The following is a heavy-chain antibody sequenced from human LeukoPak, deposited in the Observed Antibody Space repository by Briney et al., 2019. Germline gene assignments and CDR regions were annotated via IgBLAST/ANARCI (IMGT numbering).Heavy chain of an antibody. CDR3: ARVSGIAAPGPFDY. Sequence: PGGSLRLSCAASGFTFSSSPMHWVRQAPGKGLEWVAVISHDGSNIYYADSVKGRFTISRDNSKNTLYLHMNSLRVEDTAMYYCARVSGIAAPGPFDYWGQGTLVTVSS. V-gene: IGHV3-30-3*01. CDR2: ISHDGSNI. D-gene: IGHD6-13*01. CDR1: GFTFSSSP. J-gene: IGHJ4*02.